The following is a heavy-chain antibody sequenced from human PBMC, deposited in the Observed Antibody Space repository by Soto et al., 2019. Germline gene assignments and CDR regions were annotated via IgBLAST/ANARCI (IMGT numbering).Heavy chain of an antibody. Sequence: PGESLKISCKASGYSFSNYWIGWVRQMPGKGLEWVAIINPGDSESRYSPSFQGQVTISADKSISTAYLQWNSLKASDTAMYYCARPSNNYVAHWGQGTLVTV. V-gene: IGHV5-51*01. CDR3: ARPSNNYVAH. J-gene: IGHJ1*01. D-gene: IGHD4-4*01. CDR1: GYSFSNYW. CDR2: INPGDSES.